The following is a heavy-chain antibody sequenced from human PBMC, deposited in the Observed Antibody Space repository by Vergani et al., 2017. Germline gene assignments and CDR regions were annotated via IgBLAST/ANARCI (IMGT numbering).Heavy chain of an antibody. J-gene: IGHJ6*02. D-gene: IGHD6-13*01. Sequence: QVQLVQSGAEVKKPGASVKVSCKASGYTFTSYGISWVRQAPGKGLEWMGWISAYNGNTNYAQKLQGRVTMTTDTSTSTAYMELRSLRSDDTAVYYCAGVGSSWYNGDYYYGMDVWGQGTTVTVSS. CDR1: GYTFTSYG. V-gene: IGHV1-18*01. CDR2: ISAYNGNT. CDR3: AGVGSSWYNGDYYYGMDV.